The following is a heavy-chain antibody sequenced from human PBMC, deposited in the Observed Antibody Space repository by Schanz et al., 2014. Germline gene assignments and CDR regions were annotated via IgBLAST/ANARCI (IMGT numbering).Heavy chain of an antibody. CDR2: ISSSGSYI. V-gene: IGHV3-21*04. Sequence: EVQLVESGGGLVQPGGSLRLSCAVSGFTFSSYKMNWVRQAPGKGLEWVSSISSSGSYIHYADSVKGRFTISRDNAKNTLYLQMNSLRAEDTAVFYCAKGMGYCSGGTCYDYYYYGLDVWGQGTTVTVSS. CDR1: GFTFSSYK. D-gene: IGHD2-15*01. CDR3: AKGMGYCSGGTCYDYYYYGLDV. J-gene: IGHJ6*02.